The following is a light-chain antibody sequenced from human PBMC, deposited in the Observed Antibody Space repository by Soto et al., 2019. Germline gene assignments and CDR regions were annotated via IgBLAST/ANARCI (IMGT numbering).Light chain of an antibody. J-gene: IGKJ1*01. CDR1: QTISSW. V-gene: IGKV1-5*03. Sequence: DIQVTQSTPTLSASVGDRVTITCRASQTISSWLAWYQQKPGKAPKLLIYKASTLKSGVPSRFSGSGSGTEFALTISSLQPDDFATYYCQHYNSYSEAFGQGTKVDIK. CDR2: KAS. CDR3: QHYNSYSEA.